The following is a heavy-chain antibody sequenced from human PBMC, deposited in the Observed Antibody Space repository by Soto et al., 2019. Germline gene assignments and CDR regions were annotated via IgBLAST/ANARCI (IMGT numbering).Heavy chain of an antibody. Sequence: ASVKVSCKASGSSFTSLHFNWVRQATGQGLEWIGWMNPHSGDTGFAQRFQGRVTMTRNTSITTAYMELTSLRYQDTAVYHCARGSPGPVEHCGQRTQVTVS. CDR2: MNPHSGDT. V-gene: IGHV1-8*01. J-gene: IGHJ4*02. CDR3: ARGSPGPVEH. D-gene: IGHD1-1*01. CDR1: GSSFTSLH.